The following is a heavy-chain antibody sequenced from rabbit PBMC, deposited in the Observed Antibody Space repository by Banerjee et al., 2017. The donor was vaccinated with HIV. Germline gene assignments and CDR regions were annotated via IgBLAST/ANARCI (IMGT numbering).Heavy chain of an antibody. CDR3: ARDLAGVTGWNFGL. CDR2: INTGDGST. J-gene: IGHJ4*01. D-gene: IGHD4-1*01. CDR1: GFTLSSNYW. V-gene: IGHV1S40*01. Sequence: QSLEESGGDLVKPGASLTLTCKASGFTLSSNYWIYWVRQAPGKGLEWIGCINTGDGSTYYASWAKGRFTISKASSTTVTLQMTSLTAADTASYFCARDLAGVTGWNFGLWGPGTLVTVS.